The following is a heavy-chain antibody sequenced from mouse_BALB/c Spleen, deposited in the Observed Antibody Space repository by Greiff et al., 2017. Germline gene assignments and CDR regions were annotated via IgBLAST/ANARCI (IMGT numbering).Heavy chain of an antibody. Sequence: EVKLVESGGGLVKPGGSLKLSCAASGFTFSSYAMSWVRQTPEKRLEWVATISSGGSYTYYPDSVKGRFTISRDNAKNTLYLQMSSLRSEDTAMYYCARQGTTEGFAYWGQGTLVTVSA. V-gene: IGHV5-9-3*01. CDR3: ARQGTTEGFAY. D-gene: IGHD1-1*01. J-gene: IGHJ3*01. CDR1: GFTFSSYA. CDR2: ISSGGSYT.